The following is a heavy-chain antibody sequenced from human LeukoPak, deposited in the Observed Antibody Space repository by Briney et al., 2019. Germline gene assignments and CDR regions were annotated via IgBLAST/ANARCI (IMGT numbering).Heavy chain of an antibody. J-gene: IGHJ4*02. D-gene: IGHD5-12*01. Sequence: GESLKISCKASGYSFTTYWIGWVRQMPGKGLEWMGIIYPADSTAHYSPSFQGQVTISVDKSINTAYLQWSRLKASDTAMYYCARHPKSGYSGYESHYWGQGTLVTVSS. V-gene: IGHV5-51*01. CDR3: ARHPKSGYSGYESHY. CDR1: GYSFTTYW. CDR2: IYPADSTA.